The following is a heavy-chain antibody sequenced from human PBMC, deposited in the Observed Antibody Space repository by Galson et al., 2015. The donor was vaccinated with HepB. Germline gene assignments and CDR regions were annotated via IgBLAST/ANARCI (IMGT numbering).Heavy chain of an antibody. CDR2: ISWNSGRI. CDR1: GFTFHDFG. J-gene: IGHJ4*02. CDR3: ARERMVRGVIPGLAPNDY. Sequence: SLRLSCAASGFTFHDFGMHWVRQVPGKGLEWVSGISWNSGRIGYADSVKGRFTISRDNAKNSLYLQMNSLRAEDTAVYYCARERMVRGVIPGLAPNDYWGQGTLVTVSS. D-gene: IGHD3-10*01. V-gene: IGHV3-9*01.